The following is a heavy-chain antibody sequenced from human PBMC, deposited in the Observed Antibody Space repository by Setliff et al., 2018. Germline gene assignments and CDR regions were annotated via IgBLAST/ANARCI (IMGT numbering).Heavy chain of an antibody. Sequence: ASVKVSCKASGYIFTAYAIGWMRQAPGQGPEWMGWINTNTGNPSYAQGFTGRFVLSLDTSVSTAYLQISSLKAEDTALYYCARASRFGTIKYRGDYYMDVWGKGTTVTVSS. CDR2: INTNTGNP. V-gene: IGHV7-4-1*02. CDR3: ARASRFGTIKYRGDYYMDV. J-gene: IGHJ6*03. D-gene: IGHD3-10*01. CDR1: GYIFTAYA.